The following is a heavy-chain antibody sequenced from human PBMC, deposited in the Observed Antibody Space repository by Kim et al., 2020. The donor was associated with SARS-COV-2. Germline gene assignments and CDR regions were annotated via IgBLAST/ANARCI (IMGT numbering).Heavy chain of an antibody. V-gene: IGHV1-3*01. J-gene: IGHJ5*02. CDR2: INAGNGNT. D-gene: IGHD5-18*01. Sequence: ASVKVSCKASGYTFTSYAMHWVRQAPGQRLEWMGWINAGNGNTKYSQKFQGRVTITRDTSASTAYMELSSLRSEDTAVYYCARASWIQLWLPPYNWFDPWGQGTLVTVSS. CDR3: ARASWIQLWLPPYNWFDP. CDR1: GYTFTSYA.